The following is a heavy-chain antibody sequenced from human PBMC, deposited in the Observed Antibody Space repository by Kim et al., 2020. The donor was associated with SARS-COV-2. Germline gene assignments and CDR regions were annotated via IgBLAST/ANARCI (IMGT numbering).Heavy chain of an antibody. CDR2: IKHDGSEK. V-gene: IGHV3-7*01. J-gene: IGHJ4*02. CDR1: GFTFSDYW. Sequence: GGSLRLSCAASGFTFSDYWMSWVRQAPGKGLEWVANIKHDGSEKYYVVSVKGRFTISRDNAKNSLYLQMNSLGAEDTAVYYCARQRYSHFDCWGQGNLVTVAS. CDR3: ARQRYSHFDC. D-gene: IGHD3-16*02.